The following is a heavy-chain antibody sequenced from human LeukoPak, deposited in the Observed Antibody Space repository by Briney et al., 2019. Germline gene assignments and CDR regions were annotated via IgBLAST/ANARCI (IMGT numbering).Heavy chain of an antibody. J-gene: IGHJ4*02. D-gene: IGHD6-19*01. V-gene: IGHV3-9*01. CDR1: GFTFDDYA. Sequence: GGSLRLSCAASGFTFDDYAMHWVRQAPGKVLEWVSGISWNSGSIGYADSVKGRFTISRDNAKNSLYLQMNSLRAEDTALYYCAKDVSRQWLVNDYWGQGTLVTVSS. CDR2: ISWNSGSI. CDR3: AKDVSRQWLVNDY.